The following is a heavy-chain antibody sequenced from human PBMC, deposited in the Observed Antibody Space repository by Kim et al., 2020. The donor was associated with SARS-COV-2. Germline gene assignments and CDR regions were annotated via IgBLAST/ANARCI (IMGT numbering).Heavy chain of an antibody. CDR3: AREVFGFAVRLNFYYLDV. V-gene: IGHV1-2*02. CDR2: INPNSGGT. CDR1: GYTFTGKF. J-gene: IGHJ6*04. D-gene: IGHD3-3*01. Sequence: ASVKVSCKTSGYTFTGKFIHWVRQAPGQGLEWMGFINPNSGGTTYEQKFQGRVTLTTDTASSTAYMDLSDLRPDDTAVYYCAREVFGFAVRLNFYYLDVWGTGTTVIVSS.